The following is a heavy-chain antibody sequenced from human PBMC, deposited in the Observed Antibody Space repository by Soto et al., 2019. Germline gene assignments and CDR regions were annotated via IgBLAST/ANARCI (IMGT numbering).Heavy chain of an antibody. CDR1: GYTFTGYY. V-gene: IGHV1-2*04. CDR3: ARCVGYSYGFYYYYGIDV. D-gene: IGHD5-18*01. CDR2: INPNSGGT. Sequence: ASVKVSCKASGYTFTGYYMHWVRQAPGQGLEWMGWINPNSGGTNYAQKFQGWVTMTRDTSISTAYMELSRLRSDDTAVYYCARCVGYSYGFYYYYGIDVWGQGPTVTVS. J-gene: IGHJ6*02.